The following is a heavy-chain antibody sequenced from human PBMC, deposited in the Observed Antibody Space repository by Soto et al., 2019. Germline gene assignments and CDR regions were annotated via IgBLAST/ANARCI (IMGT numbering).Heavy chain of an antibody. J-gene: IGHJ4*02. CDR2: INHSGST. CDR1: GGSFSGYY. CDR3: ASENGANDS. V-gene: IGHV4-34*01. Sequence: PSETLSLTCAVYGGSFSGYYWSWIRQPPGKGLEWIGEINHSGSTNYNPSLKSRVTISVDTSKNQFSLKLSSVTAADTAVYYCASENGANDSWGQGTLVTVSS.